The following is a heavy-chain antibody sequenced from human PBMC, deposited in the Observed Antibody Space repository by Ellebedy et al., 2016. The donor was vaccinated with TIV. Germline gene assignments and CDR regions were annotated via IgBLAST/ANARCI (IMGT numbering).Heavy chain of an antibody. CDR3: ARDLVSIAAAATPGGGY. Sequence: AASVKVSCKASGYTFTGYYMHWVRQAPGQGLEWMGWINPNSGGTNYAQKFQGRVTMTRDTSISTAYMELSRLRSDDTAVYYCARDLVSIAAAATPGGGYWGQGTLVTVSS. D-gene: IGHD6-13*01. CDR1: GYTFTGYY. V-gene: IGHV1-2*02. CDR2: INPNSGGT. J-gene: IGHJ4*02.